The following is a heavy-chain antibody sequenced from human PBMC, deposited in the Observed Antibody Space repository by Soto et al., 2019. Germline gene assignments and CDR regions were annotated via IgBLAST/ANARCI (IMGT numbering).Heavy chain of an antibody. D-gene: IGHD2-8*01. CDR1: GYTFTSYG. Sequence: SVKVCCKASGYTFTSYGISWVRQAPGQGLEWMGWISAYNGNTNYAQKLQGRVTMTTDTSTSTAYMELRSLRSDDTAVYYCARVGYCTNGVCSSPSPLWYVDYWG. V-gene: IGHV1-18*04. J-gene: IGHJ4*01. CDR2: ISAYNGNT. CDR3: ARVGYCTNGVCSSPSPLWYVDY.